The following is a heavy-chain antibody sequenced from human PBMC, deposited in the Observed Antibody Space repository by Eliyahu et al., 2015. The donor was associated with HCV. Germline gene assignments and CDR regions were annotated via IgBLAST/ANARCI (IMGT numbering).Heavy chain of an antibody. J-gene: IGHJ5*02. CDR2: IHYSGST. CDR3: ASGGGGIAVAGTGGWFDP. Sequence: QVQLQESGPGLVKPSETLSLTCPVSGGSITSYYWXWIRQPPGKGLEWIGYIHYSGSTNYNPSLKSRVTMSVDTSKNQFSLNVTSVTAADTAVYFCASGGGGIAVAGTGGWFDPWGQGTLVTVSS. D-gene: IGHD6-19*01. CDR1: GGSITSYY. V-gene: IGHV4-59*01.